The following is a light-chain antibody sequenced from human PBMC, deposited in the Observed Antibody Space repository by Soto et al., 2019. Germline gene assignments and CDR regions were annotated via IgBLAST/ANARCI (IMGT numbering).Light chain of an antibody. CDR1: SSDVGGYNY. CDR2: GVN. V-gene: IGLV2-8*02. Sequence: QSALTQPPSASRSPGQSVTISCTGTSSDVGGYNYVSWYQQHPGKAPQLVIYGVNKRASGVPDRFSGSKSGNTASLTVSGLQAEDEADYYCSSYAGSNILYVFGTGTKLTVL. J-gene: IGLJ1*01. CDR3: SSYAGSNILYV.